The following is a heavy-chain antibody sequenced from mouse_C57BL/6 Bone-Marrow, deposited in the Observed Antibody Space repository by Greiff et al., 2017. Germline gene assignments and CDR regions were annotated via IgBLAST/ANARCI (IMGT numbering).Heavy chain of an antibody. CDR1: GYTFTSYW. V-gene: IGHV1-52*01. J-gene: IGHJ2*01. CDR2: IDPSDSET. CDR3: AREGRYYYYGNYDYFDY. D-gene: IGHD2-1*01. Sequence: QVQLQQPGAELVRPGSSVKLSCKASGYTFTSYWMHWVKQRPIQGLEWIGNIDPSDSETHYNQKFKDKATLTVDKSSSAAYMQLSSLTSEDSAVYYCAREGRYYYYGNYDYFDYWGQGTTLTVSS.